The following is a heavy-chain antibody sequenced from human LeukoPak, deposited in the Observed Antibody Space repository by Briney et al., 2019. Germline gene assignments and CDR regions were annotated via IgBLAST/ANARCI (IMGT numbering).Heavy chain of an antibody. CDR2: LSGSGITT. V-gene: IGHV3-23*01. D-gene: IGHD6-19*01. CDR1: GFTFSNSA. Sequence: GSLRLSCAASGFTFSNSAMSWVRQAPGKGLEWVSTLSGSGITTYYADSVKGRFTISRDNSKNTLYLQMNSLRAEDTAVYYCAKRIHSSGWSYFDYRGHGTLVTVPS. J-gene: IGHJ4*01. CDR3: AKRIHSSGWSYFDY.